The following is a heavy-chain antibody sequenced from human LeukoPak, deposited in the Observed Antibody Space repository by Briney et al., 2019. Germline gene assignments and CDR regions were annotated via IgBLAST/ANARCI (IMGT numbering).Heavy chain of an antibody. CDR2: IYYSGST. CDR3: ARERRDYVYYYYGMDV. Sequence: SETLSLTCTVSGGSISSGGYYWSWIPQHPGKGLEWIGYIYYSGSTYYNPSLKSRVTISVDTSKNQFSLKLRSVTAADTAVYYCARERRDYVYYYYGMDVWGQGTTVTVSS. J-gene: IGHJ6*02. V-gene: IGHV4-31*03. D-gene: IGHD4-17*01. CDR1: GGSISSGGYY.